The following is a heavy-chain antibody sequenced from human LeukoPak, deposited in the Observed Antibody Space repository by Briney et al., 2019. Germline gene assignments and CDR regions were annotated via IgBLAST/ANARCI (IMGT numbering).Heavy chain of an antibody. CDR3: ARDPYGGNFDY. V-gene: IGHV3-21*01. J-gene: IGHJ4*02. D-gene: IGHD4-23*01. Sequence: PGGSLRLSCAASGFTFSSYSMNWVRQAPGKGLEWVSSISSGSSLKYYSDSVKGRFTISRDNAKNSLYLQMNSLTADDTAVYYCARDPYGGNFDYWGQGTLVTVSS. CDR2: ISSGSSLK. CDR1: GFTFSSYS.